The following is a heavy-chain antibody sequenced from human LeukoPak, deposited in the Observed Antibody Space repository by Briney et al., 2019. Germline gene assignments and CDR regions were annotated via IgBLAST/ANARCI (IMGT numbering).Heavy chain of an antibody. CDR2: INPNSGGT. J-gene: IGHJ4*02. Sequence: GASVKVSCKAFGYTFTGYYMHWVRQAPGQGLEWMGWINPNSGGTNYAQKFQGRVTMTRDTSISTAYMELSRLRSDDTAVYYCARDFSGVVAIGYYFDYWGQGTLVTVSS. CDR1: GYTFTGYY. CDR3: ARDFSGVVAIGYYFDY. D-gene: IGHD2-2*01. V-gene: IGHV1-2*02.